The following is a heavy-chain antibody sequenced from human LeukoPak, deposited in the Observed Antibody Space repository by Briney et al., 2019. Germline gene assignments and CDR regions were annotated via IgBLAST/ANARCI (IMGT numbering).Heavy chain of an antibody. V-gene: IGHV3-7*01. CDR3: AREGIRSTTNFDY. CDR1: GFTFSNHW. CDR2: IKQDGSEK. J-gene: IGHJ4*02. D-gene: IGHD3-3*02. Sequence: GGSLRLSCAASGFTFSNHWMSWVRQAPGKGLEWVANIKQDGSEKYYVDSVKGRFTISRDNAKNSLYLQMNSLRAEDTAVYSCAREGIRSTTNFDYWGQGTLVTVSS.